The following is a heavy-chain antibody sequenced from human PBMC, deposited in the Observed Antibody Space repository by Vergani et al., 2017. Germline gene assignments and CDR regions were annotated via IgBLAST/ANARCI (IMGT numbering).Heavy chain of an antibody. V-gene: IGHV3-48*01. D-gene: IGHD6-6*01. CDR2: VTSDGRRQ. CDR3: TSEYSSSSGRGLDI. CDR1: SFKLGDYG. Sequence: EVQLVESGGGVVQPGRSLRLSCTPSSFKLGDYGMHWVRQAPGKGLEWISSVTSDGRRQTYADSVKGRFTISRDSGKNSLHLQMNSLRPEDTAVYFCTSEYSSSSGRGLDIWGQGTMVTVSS. J-gene: IGHJ3*02.